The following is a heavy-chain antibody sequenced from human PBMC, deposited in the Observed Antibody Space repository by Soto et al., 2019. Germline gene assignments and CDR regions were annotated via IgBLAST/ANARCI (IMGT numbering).Heavy chain of an antibody. V-gene: IGHV4-30-2*01. CDR2: IYHRGNT. D-gene: IGHD1-20*01. CDR3: VSRQYNMVAGPKWFDP. Sequence: SETLSLPCTVPGVSIGSGDYSWCWIRQPPGKGLEWLGYIYHRGNTYYNPSLESRLTMSADRSKNQPSLSLRSVTAADTAMYYCVSRQYNMVAGPKWFDPWGQGILVTVSS. J-gene: IGHJ5*02. CDR1: GVSIGSGDYS.